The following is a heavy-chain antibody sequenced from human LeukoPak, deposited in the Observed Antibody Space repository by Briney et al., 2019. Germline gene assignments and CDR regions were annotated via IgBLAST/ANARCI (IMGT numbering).Heavy chain of an antibody. Sequence: SETLSLTCTVSGGSMSTYYWSWIRQPPGKGLEWIGYIYDNGYTHYNPSLKSRVSISLDTSKSQFSLNLSSVTAADTAVYYCARRAFGGVIAANWFERWGQGTLVTVSS. CDR1: GGSMSTYY. CDR3: ARRAFGGVIAANWFER. J-gene: IGHJ5*02. V-gene: IGHV4-59*08. CDR2: IYDNGYT. D-gene: IGHD3-16*02.